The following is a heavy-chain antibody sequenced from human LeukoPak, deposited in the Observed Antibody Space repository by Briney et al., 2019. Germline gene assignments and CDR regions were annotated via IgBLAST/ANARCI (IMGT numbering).Heavy chain of an antibody. CDR2: IYHSGST. CDR1: GGSISSSNW. CDR3: ARYCRDGGCYDY. V-gene: IGHV4-4*02. D-gene: IGHD2-15*01. Sequence: SETLSLTCAVSGGSISSSNWWSWVRQPPGKGLEWIGEIYHSGSTNYNPSLKSRVTISVDTSKNQFSLKLSSVTAADTAVYYCARYCRDGGCYDYWGQGTLVTVSS. J-gene: IGHJ4*02.